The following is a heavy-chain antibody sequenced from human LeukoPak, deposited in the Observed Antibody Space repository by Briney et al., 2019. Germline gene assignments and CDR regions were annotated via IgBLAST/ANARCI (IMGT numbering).Heavy chain of an antibody. V-gene: IGHV1-18*04. CDR2: ISAYNGNT. D-gene: IGHD3-22*01. CDR1: GYTFTSYY. CDR3: ARNGGYFYPFDY. Sequence: ASVKVSCKASGYTFTSYYMHWVRQAPGQGLEWMGWISAYNGNTNYAQKLQGRVTMTTDTSTSTAYMELRSLRSDDTAVYYCARNGGYFYPFDYWGQGTLVTVSS. J-gene: IGHJ4*02.